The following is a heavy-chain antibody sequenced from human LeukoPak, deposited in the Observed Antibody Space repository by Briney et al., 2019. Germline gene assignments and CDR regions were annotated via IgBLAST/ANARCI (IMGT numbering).Heavy chain of an antibody. CDR2: IYYSGST. CDR1: GGAISYYY. V-gene: IGHV4-59*01. D-gene: IGHD4-17*01. J-gene: IGHJ4*02. CDR3: ARMGYGDYLIDY. Sequence: PSETLSLTCTVSGGAISYYYWTWLRQPPGKGLEWIGYIYYSGSTNYNPSLKSRVTISVDTSKNQFSLKLSSVTAADTAVYYCARMGYGDYLIDYWGQGTLVTVSS.